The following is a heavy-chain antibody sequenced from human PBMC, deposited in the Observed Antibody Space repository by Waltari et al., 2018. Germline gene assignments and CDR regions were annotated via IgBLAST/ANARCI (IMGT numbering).Heavy chain of an antibody. CDR2: VNTQTGNP. Sequence: QVHLEQSGSELKRPGASVRISCLTSGSTFPDYAINWVRQAPGQGLQWLGWVNTQTGNPTYAQGLSRRFVFSVDTSVATAYLQIDSLTTSDSAVYFCSREALVGTNTIVDYWGRGTLVTV. J-gene: IGHJ4*02. D-gene: IGHD1-26*01. V-gene: IGHV7-4-1*01. CDR3: SREALVGTNTIVDY. CDR1: GSTFPDYA.